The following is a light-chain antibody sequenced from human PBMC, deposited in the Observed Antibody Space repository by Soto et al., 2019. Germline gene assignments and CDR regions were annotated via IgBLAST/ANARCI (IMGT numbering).Light chain of an antibody. CDR2: GAS. J-gene: IGKJ1*01. CDR3: QQYDNWPWT. CDR1: QSVGIN. Sequence: EIVMAQSPDTLSVSPGERATLSCRASQSVGINLAWYQQKPGQAPRILIYGASTRATGVPARFSGSGSGTEFTLTISSLQSEDFAVYYCQQYDNWPWTFGQGTKVDIK. V-gene: IGKV3-15*01.